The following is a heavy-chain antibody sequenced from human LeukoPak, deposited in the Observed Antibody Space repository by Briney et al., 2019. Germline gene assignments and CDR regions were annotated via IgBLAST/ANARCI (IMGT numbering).Heavy chain of an antibody. V-gene: IGHV3-48*04. CDR1: GFTFSSYA. D-gene: IGHD3-10*01. CDR2: ISGSSSTI. J-gene: IGHJ4*02. Sequence: PGGSLRLSCAASGFTFSSYAMSWVRQAPGKGLECVSAISGSSSTIYYADSVKGRFTISRDNAKNSLYLQMNSLRAEDTAVYYCARDRQSDGVIIPPEGFEFDYWGQGTLVTVSS. CDR3: ARDRQSDGVIIPPEGFEFDY.